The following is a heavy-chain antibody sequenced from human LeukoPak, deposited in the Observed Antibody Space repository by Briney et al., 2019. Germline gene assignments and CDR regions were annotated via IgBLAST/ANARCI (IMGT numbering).Heavy chain of an antibody. Sequence: SETLSLTCAVYGGTFSGYYWSWIRQPPGKGLERIGEIYHSGSPNYNPSLKSRVTISVDTSKDQFSLNLSSVTAADAAVYYCARSTTAYYDKVSLSHWGQGTLVTVSS. CDR3: ARSTTAYYDKVSLSH. D-gene: IGHD3-22*01. CDR2: IYHSGSP. CDR1: GGTFSGYY. V-gene: IGHV4-34*01. J-gene: IGHJ4*02.